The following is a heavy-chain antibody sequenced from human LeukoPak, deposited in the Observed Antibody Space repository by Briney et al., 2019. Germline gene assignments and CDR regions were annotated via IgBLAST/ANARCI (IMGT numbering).Heavy chain of an antibody. CDR3: SRDTYYYDSSGYAWD. CDR1: GFTLSNAW. CDR2: IKSKTDGGTT. Sequence: GGSLRLSCAASGFTLSNAWMSWVRQAPGKGLEWVGRIKSKTDGGTTEYAASVKGRFTISRDDSKSIAYLQMNSLKTEDTALYYCSRDTYYYDSSGYAWDWGQGTLVTVSS. J-gene: IGHJ4*02. V-gene: IGHV3-15*01. D-gene: IGHD3-22*01.